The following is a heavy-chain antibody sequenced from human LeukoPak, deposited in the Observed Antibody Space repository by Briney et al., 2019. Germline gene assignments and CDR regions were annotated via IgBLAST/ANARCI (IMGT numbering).Heavy chain of an antibody. Sequence: GESLKISCKGSGYIFTSYWIGWVRPRPGKGLEWMGVIYPGDSGTRYMPSFQGQVTISADKSITTAYLQWSSLKASDTAIYYCARGGYIYGFDYWGQGTLVTVSS. CDR2: IYPGDSGT. CDR3: ARGGYIYGFDY. J-gene: IGHJ4*02. CDR1: GYIFTSYW. D-gene: IGHD5-18*01. V-gene: IGHV5-51*01.